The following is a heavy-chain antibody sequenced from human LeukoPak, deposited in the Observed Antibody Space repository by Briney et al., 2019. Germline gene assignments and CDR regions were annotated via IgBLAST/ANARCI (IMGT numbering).Heavy chain of an antibody. CDR1: GGSFSGYY. D-gene: IGHD3-16*01. CDR3: ARGRAGGIDY. J-gene: IGHJ4*02. Sequence: SETLSLTCAVYGGSFSGYYWSWIRQPPGKGLEWIGEINHSGSTNYNPSLKSRVTISVDTSKNQFSLKLSSVTAADTAVYYCARGRAGGIDYWGQGTLVTVSS. V-gene: IGHV4-34*01. CDR2: INHSGST.